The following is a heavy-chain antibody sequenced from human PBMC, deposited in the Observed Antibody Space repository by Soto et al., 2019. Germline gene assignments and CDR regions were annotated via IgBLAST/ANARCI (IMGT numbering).Heavy chain of an antibody. J-gene: IGHJ4*02. V-gene: IGHV1-18*01. D-gene: IGHD1-26*01. CDR2: ISAYNGNT. CDR1: GYTFTSYG. CDR3: ARFSGSYAFDS. Sequence: QVQLVQSGAEVKKPGASVKVSCKASGYTFTSYGISWVRQAPGQGLEWMGWISAYNGNTNYAQKRQGRVTMTTNTSTSTADMELRSLRSDDTAVYYGARFSGSYAFDSWGQGTLVTVSS.